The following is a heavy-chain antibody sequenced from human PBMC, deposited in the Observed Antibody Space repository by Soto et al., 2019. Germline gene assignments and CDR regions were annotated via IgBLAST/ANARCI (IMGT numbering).Heavy chain of an antibody. CDR1: GGSISSGVYY. Sequence: PSETLSLTCTVSGGSISSGVYYWSWIRQNPGKGLEWIGYVYYSGTTYYNPSLKSRVAISVDTSKNHFSLNLSSVSAADTALYYCARHYGDRPGYFDYWGQGTLVTVSS. V-gene: IGHV4-31*03. CDR3: ARHYGDRPGYFDY. CDR2: VYYSGTT. J-gene: IGHJ4*02. D-gene: IGHD4-17*01.